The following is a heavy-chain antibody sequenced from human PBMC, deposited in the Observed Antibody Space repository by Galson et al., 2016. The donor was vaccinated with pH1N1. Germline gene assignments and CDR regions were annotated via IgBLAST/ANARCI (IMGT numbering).Heavy chain of an antibody. V-gene: IGHV3-7*01. CDR1: GFIFSDYW. Sequence: SLRLSCAASGFIFSDYWMSWVRQAPGKGLECVAKINQDGSRKYYADSMKGRCTISRDNAENSLSLQMNSLRVEDTALYYCATEDYYTSLYWGQGILVTVSS. D-gene: IGHD1-26*01. J-gene: IGHJ4*02. CDR2: INQDGSRK. CDR3: ATEDYYTSLY.